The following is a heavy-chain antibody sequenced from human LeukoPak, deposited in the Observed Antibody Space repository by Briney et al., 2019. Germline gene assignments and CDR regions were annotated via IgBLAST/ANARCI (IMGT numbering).Heavy chain of an antibody. D-gene: IGHD2-15*01. CDR1: GGSISSSSYY. J-gene: IGHJ5*02. CDR3: ARGSVVVVAATLRWFDP. Sequence: PSETLSLTCTVSGGSISSSSYYWGWIRQPPGKGLEWIGEINHSGSTNYNPSLKSRVTISVDTSKNQFSLKLSSVTAADTAVYYCARGSVVVVAATLRWFDPWGQGTLVTVSS. CDR2: INHSGST. V-gene: IGHV4-39*07.